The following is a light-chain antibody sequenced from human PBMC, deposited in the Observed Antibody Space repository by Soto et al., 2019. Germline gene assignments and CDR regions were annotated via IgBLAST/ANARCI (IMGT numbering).Light chain of an antibody. Sequence: EIVLTQSPGTLSLSPGERATLSCMASQSVSSSYLAWYQQKPGQAPRLLIYGASSRATGIPDRFSGSGSGTDFTHTISRLEPEDFAVSYCQQYGSSLYTFGQGTKLDIK. CDR3: QQYGSSLYT. V-gene: IGKV3-20*01. J-gene: IGKJ2*01. CDR1: QSVSSSY. CDR2: GAS.